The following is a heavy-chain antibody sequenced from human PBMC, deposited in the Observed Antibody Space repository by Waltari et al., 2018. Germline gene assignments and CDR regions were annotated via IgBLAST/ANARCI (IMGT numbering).Heavy chain of an antibody. D-gene: IGHD2-2*01. CDR1: EFTFRTSI. CDR3: AREGGTSGYSGFVDY. CDR2: MSYDGFSK. J-gene: IGHJ4*02. Sequence: VASGGGVVQPGGSLRLSCATPEFTFRTSILHWARPAPGKGLEWVSAMSYDGFSKYYADSVKGRFTIARDNSKNTVYLEINSLRPEDTAVYYCAREGGTSGYSGFVDYWGQGTQVTVSS. V-gene: IGHV3-30*01.